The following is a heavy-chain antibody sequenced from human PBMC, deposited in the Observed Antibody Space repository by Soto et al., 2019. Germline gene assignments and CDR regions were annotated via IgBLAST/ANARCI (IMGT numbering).Heavy chain of an antibody. CDR3: ARAPWGYSGYGVPYYVDY. CDR1: GCTFSSYS. CDR2: ISRSSSYI. V-gene: IGHV3-21*01. D-gene: IGHD5-12*01. J-gene: IGHJ4*02. Sequence: EVQLVESGGGLVKPGGSLRLSCAASGCTFSSYSMNWVRQAPGRGLEWVSSISRSSSYIYYADSVKGRFTISRDNAKNALYLQMNSLRAEDTAVYYCARAPWGYSGYGVPYYVDYWGQGTLFTVSS.